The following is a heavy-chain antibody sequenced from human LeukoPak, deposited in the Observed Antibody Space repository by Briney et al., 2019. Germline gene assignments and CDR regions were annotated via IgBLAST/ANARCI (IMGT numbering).Heavy chain of an antibody. V-gene: IGHV3-30*02. CDR3: ARGQPGVAAAGNLDY. J-gene: IGHJ4*02. D-gene: IGHD6-13*01. CDR2: IRYDGSNK. CDR1: GFTFSSYG. Sequence: GGSLRLSCAASGFTFSSYGMHWVRQAPGKGLEWVAFIRYDGSNKYYADSVKGRFTISRDNSKDTLYLQMNSLGAEDTAVYYCARGQPGVAAAGNLDYWGQGTLVTVSS.